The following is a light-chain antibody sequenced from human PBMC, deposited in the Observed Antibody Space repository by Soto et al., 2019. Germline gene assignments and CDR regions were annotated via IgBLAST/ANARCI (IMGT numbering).Light chain of an antibody. CDR3: ATWDEGLNGWV. Sequence: QSVVTQPPSASGTPGQRVTLSCSGRSSNIGSNAVNWYRQFPGRAPKVLIYNNNERPSGVPDRFSGSKSGTSASLAISGLQSDDEAEYYCATWDEGLNGWVFGGGTKLTVL. J-gene: IGLJ3*02. CDR2: NNN. V-gene: IGLV1-44*01. CDR1: SSNIGSNA.